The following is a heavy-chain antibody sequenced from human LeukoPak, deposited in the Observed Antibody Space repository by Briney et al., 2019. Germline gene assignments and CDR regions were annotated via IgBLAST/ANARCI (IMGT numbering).Heavy chain of an antibody. J-gene: IGHJ4*02. V-gene: IGHV3-74*01. Sequence: PGGSLRLSCAASGFTFSSYWMCWVRQDPGKGLAWVSCIKADGSITAYAGSVKGRFTISRDNAKNTLYLQMSSLRADDTAVYYCARDGDAPMTDFDYWGQGTLVTVSS. CDR1: GFTFSSYW. CDR3: ARDGDAPMTDFDY. D-gene: IGHD2-21*02. CDR2: IKADGSIT.